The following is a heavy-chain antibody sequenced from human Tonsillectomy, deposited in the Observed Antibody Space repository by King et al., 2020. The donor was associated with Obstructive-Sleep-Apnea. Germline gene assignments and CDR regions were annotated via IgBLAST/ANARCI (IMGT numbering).Heavy chain of an antibody. CDR2: ISYDGRNE. V-gene: IGHV3-30*04. J-gene: IGHJ4*02. CDR3: ARGPVLLWFGELLFDY. CDR1: GFTFSSYA. Sequence: VQLVGSGGGVVQPGRSLRLSCAASGFTFSSYAMHWVRHVPGKGLELVACISYDGRNEYYADSVKGRFTISRDNSKNTLYLQMNSLRAEDTAVYYCARGPVLLWFGELLFDYWGQGTLVTVSS. D-gene: IGHD3-10*01.